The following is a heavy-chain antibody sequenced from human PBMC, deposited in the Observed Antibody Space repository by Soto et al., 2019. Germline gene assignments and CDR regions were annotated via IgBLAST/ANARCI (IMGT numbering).Heavy chain of an antibody. J-gene: IGHJ6*02. CDR1: GFTFSSYG. CDR3: ARDRVWFGELSGHDYYYGMDV. V-gene: IGHV3-33*01. D-gene: IGHD3-10*01. Sequence: QVQLVESGGGVVQPGRSLRLSCAASGFTFSSYGMHWVRQAPGKGLEWVAVIWYDGSNKYYADSVKGRFTISRDNSKNXLXLXTNSLRAEDTAVYYCARDRVWFGELSGHDYYYGMDVWGQGTTVTVSS. CDR2: IWYDGSNK.